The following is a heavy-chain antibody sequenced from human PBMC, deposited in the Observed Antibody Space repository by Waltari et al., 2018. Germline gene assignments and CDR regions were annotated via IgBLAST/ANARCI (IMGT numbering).Heavy chain of an antibody. CDR1: GYTFTSYS. V-gene: IGHV1-18*01. CDR2: INAYSGNT. J-gene: IGHJ4*01. Sequence: QVHLVQSGAEVKTPGASVKVSCKASGYTFTSYSFTWVRQAPGQGLEWMGWINAYSGNTNYAQKFKGRFTMTIDTSTTTTYMELRSLRSDDTAVYYCVRDGSGASFTFNYWGHGTLVTVSS. CDR3: VRDGSGASFTFNY. D-gene: IGHD1-26*01.